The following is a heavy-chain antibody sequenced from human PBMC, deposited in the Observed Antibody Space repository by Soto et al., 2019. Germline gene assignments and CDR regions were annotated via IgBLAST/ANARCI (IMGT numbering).Heavy chain of an antibody. J-gene: IGHJ4*02. CDR3: ARVFTVAARGYYFDY. CDR2: IIPIFGTA. Sequence: ASVKVSCKASGGTFSSYAISWVRQAPGQGLEWMGGIIPIFGTANYAQKFQGRVTITADKSTSTAYMELSSLRSEDTAVYYCARVFTVAARGYYFDYWGQGTLVTVSS. D-gene: IGHD6-19*01. CDR1: GGTFSSYA. V-gene: IGHV1-69*06.